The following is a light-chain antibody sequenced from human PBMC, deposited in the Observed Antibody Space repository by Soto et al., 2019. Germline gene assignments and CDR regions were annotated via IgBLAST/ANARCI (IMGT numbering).Light chain of an antibody. CDR2: EVT. Sequence: QSALTQPASVSGSPGQSITISCTGTSSDVGGYKYVSWYQQQHPGKAPKLLIYEVTCRPSGISHRFSGSKSGNTASLTISGLQAEDEADYYCNSYTRNNTWVFGGGTKLTVL. CDR3: NSYTRNNTWV. V-gene: IGLV2-14*01. J-gene: IGLJ3*02. CDR1: SSDVGGYKY.